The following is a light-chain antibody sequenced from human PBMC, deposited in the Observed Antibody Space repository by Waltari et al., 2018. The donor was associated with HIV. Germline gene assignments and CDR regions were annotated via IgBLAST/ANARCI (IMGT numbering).Light chain of an antibody. J-gene: IGLJ2*01. V-gene: IGLV1-51*02. CDR2: ENN. Sequence: QSALTQPPSVSAAPGQKVTISCSGRSSNIGNNYVSWYQQLPGPAPKLLIYENNKRPSGIPDRFSGSKSGTSATLGITGLQTGDEADYYCGTWDNSLSVVFGGGTKLTVL. CDR3: GTWDNSLSVV. CDR1: SSNIGNNY.